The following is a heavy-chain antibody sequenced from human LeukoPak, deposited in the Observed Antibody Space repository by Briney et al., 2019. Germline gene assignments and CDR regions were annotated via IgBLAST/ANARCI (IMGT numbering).Heavy chain of an antibody. CDR1: GFTFSSYA. J-gene: IGHJ5*02. CDR3: AKDNYGGSVYNWFDP. CDR2: ISGSGGST. V-gene: IGHV3-23*01. D-gene: IGHD4-23*01. Sequence: GGSLRLSCAASGFTFSSYAMSWVRQAPGKGLEWVSAISGSGGSTYYADSVKGRFTISRDNSKNTLCLQMNSLRAEDTAVYYCAKDNYGGSVYNWFDPWGQGTLVTVSS.